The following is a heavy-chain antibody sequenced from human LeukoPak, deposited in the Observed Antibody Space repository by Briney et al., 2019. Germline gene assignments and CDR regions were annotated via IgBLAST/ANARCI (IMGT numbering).Heavy chain of an antibody. Sequence: PGGSLRLSCAASGFTFSSYGMHWVRQAPGKGLEWVAVIWYVGSNKYYADSVKGRFTISRDNSKNTLYLQMNSLRAEDTAVYYCARVAATTTTTSVGYYFDYWGQGTLVTVSS. V-gene: IGHV3-33*01. CDR3: ARVAATTTTTSVGYYFDY. CDR1: GFTFSSYG. J-gene: IGHJ4*02. CDR2: IWYVGSNK. D-gene: IGHD6-6*01.